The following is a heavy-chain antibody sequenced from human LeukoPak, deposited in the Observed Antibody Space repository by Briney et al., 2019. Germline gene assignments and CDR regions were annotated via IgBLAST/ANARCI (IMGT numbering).Heavy chain of an antibody. V-gene: IGHV1-24*01. CDR1: GYTLTELS. J-gene: IGHJ4*02. D-gene: IGHD3-3*01. CDR2: FNPEDGET. CDR3: ATPPFGGDGGFDY. Sequence: AXVKVSCKVSGYTLTELSMHWVRQAPGKGLEWMGGFNPEDGETIYAQKFQGRVTMTEDTSTDTAYMQLSSLRSEDTAVYYCATPPFGGDGGFDYWGQGTLVTVSS.